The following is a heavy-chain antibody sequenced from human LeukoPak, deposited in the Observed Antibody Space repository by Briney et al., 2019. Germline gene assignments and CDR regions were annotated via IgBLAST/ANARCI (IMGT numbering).Heavy chain of an antibody. Sequence: GGSLRLSCAASGFTSRSYSMNWVRQAPGNRLEWVSYISSSSGTIYYADSVKGRFTISRDNAKNSLYLQMNSLSAEDTAVYFCAIGRSPRRSRSPTFDHWGHGTLVTVSS. J-gene: IGHJ4*01. CDR2: ISSSSGTI. V-gene: IGHV3-48*01. CDR1: GFTSRSYS. CDR3: AIGRSPRRSRSPTFDH.